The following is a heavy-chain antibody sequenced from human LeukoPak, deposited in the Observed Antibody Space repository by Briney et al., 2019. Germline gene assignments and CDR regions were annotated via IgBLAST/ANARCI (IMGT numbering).Heavy chain of an antibody. D-gene: IGHD1-7*01. CDR2: INPNSGGT. V-gene: IGHV1-2*02. CDR3: ARDGGGGTTIYYYYMDV. Sequence: ASVKVSFKACVYTFTGYYMHWVRQAPGRGREWMGWINPNSGGTHYARKFQGRVTMTRDASISTDYMELSRLRSDDTAVYYGARDGGGGTTIYYYYMDVWGKGTTVTVSS. J-gene: IGHJ6*03. CDR1: VYTFTGYY.